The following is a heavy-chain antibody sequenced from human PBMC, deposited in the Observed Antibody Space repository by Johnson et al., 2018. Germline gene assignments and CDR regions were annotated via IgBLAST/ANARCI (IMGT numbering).Heavy chain of an antibody. D-gene: IGHD4-17*01. CDR2: IIPIFGTA. CDR3: ARDPPRGSVTTVLGYDGMDV. J-gene: IGHJ6*02. Sequence: QVQLVESGAEVKKPGSSVKVSCKASGGTFSSYAISWVRQAPGQGLEWMGGIIPIFGTANYAQKFQGRVTITADESTSTAYMELSSLRSEDTAVYYCARDPPRGSVTTVLGYDGMDVWGQGTTVTVSS. V-gene: IGHV1-69*01. CDR1: GGTFSSYA.